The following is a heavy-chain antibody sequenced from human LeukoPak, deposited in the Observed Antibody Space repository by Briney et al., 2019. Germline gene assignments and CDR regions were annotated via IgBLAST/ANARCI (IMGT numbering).Heavy chain of an antibody. CDR2: ISGSGGST. J-gene: IGHJ6*02. D-gene: IGHD3-10*01. CDR3: ASSPKTTFGEGYYYYGMDV. V-gene: IGHV3-23*01. Sequence: GGSLRLSCAASGFTFSSYAMSWVRQAPGKGLEWVSAISGSGGSTYYADSVKGRFTISRDNSKNTLYLQMNSLRAEDTAVYYCASSPKTTFGEGYYYYGMDVWGQGTTVTVSS. CDR1: GFTFSSYA.